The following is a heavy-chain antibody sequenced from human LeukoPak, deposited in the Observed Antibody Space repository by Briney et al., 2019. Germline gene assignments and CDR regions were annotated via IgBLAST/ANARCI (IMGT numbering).Heavy chain of an antibody. CDR1: GFSFRSYW. D-gene: IGHD4-17*01. J-gene: IGHJ3*02. CDR3: ARDPTTVTI. V-gene: IGHV3-7*01. Sequence: PGGSLRLSCVDSGFSFRSYWMSWVRQAPGKGLEWVANTKQDDSEKYYVDSVKGRFSISRDNAKNSLYLQMNSLRAEDTAVYYCARDPTTVTIWGQGTMVTVSS. CDR2: TKQDDSEK.